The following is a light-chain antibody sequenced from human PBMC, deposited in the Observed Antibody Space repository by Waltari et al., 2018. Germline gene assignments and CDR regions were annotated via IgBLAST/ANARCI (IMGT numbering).Light chain of an antibody. CDR3: ASWDDTVDGPV. CDR2: TDN. J-gene: IGLJ3*02. V-gene: IGLV1-44*01. CDR1: SSNLGRNP. Sequence: QSVLPQVPPASGTPGQKVTISCSGGSSNLGRNPVPWSPALPGTAPTLLIHTDNQRPSGVPDRFSASKSGTSASLAISGLRSEDEAEYYCASWDDTVDGPVFGGGTKVTVL.